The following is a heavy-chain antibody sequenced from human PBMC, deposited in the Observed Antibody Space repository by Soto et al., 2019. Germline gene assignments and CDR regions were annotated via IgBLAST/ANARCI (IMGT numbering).Heavy chain of an antibody. CDR1: GFLVNSAY. J-gene: IGHJ4*02. Sequence: EVQLVESGGGLIPPGGSLRLSCAASGFLVNSAYMTWVRQAPGKGLVWLSMINSDGSTLYAESVKGRFTISSDNSKNRLALQMNSLRAEDTVMYYCARSAYSFAWGYWGQGTLVSVTS. V-gene: IGHV3-53*01. CDR3: ARSAYSFAWGY. D-gene: IGHD5-18*01. CDR2: INSDGST.